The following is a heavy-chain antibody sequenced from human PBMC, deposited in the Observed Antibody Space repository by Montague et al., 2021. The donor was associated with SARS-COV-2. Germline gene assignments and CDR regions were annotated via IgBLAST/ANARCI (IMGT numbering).Heavy chain of an antibody. V-gene: IGHV4-4*07. CDR1: GGSISGYY. CDR2: IYNSGST. D-gene: IGHD1-20*01. Sequence: SETLSLTCTVSGGSISGYYWSWLRQSAGKGLEWIGRIYNSGSTSYNPSLKSRATMSVDTSKNQFSLKLSSVTAADTAVYYCVRDQGRSNWNYPDYWGQGTLVTVSS. J-gene: IGHJ4*02. CDR3: VRDQGRSNWNYPDY.